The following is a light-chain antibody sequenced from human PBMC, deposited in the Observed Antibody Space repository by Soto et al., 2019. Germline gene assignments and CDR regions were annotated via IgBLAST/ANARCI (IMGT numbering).Light chain of an antibody. CDR1: QNIGSW. CDR2: KAT. Sequence: DIQMTQSPSTLSASVGDGVTITCRASQNIGSWLAWYQQKPGEAPKLLISKATNLQSGVPSRFSGSGSGTDFSLTISSLQPVDSATYFCQQYNDSQYSFGPGTKLDI. V-gene: IGKV1-5*03. J-gene: IGKJ2*01. CDR3: QQYNDSQYS.